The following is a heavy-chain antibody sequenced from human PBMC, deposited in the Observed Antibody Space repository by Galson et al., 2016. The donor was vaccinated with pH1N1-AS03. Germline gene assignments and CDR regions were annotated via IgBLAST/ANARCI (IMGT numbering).Heavy chain of an antibody. CDR1: GYTFTSYG. D-gene: IGHD5-24*01. J-gene: IGHJ6*02. CDR3: AKVGGEGYNWYFYGMDV. CDR2: ISAYNGNT. V-gene: IGHV1-18*01. Sequence: SVKVSCKASGYTFTSYGITWVRQAPGQGLEWMGWISAYNGNTKYAQKFPGRVTMTTDTSTSTAYMELRSLRSDDTAAYYCAKVGGEGYNWYFYGMDVWGQGTTVTVSS.